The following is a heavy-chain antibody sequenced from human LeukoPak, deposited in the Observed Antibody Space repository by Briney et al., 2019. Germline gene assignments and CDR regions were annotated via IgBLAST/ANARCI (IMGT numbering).Heavy chain of an antibody. V-gene: IGHV4-59*01. Sequence: SETLSLTCTVSGGSISSYYWSWIRQPPGKGLEWTGYIYYSGSTNYNPSLKSRVTISVDTSKNQFSLKLSSVTAADTAVYYCARSSPGAFYPYCSSTSCYSWFDPWGQGTLVTVSS. CDR3: ARSSPGAFYPYCSSTSCYSWFDP. J-gene: IGHJ5*02. CDR1: GGSISSYY. D-gene: IGHD2-2*02. CDR2: IYYSGST.